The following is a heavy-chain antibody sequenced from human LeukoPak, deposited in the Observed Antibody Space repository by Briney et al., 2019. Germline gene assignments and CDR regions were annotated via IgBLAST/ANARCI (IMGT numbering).Heavy chain of an antibody. D-gene: IGHD3-9*01. V-gene: IGHV4-34*01. CDR1: GGSFSGYY. J-gene: IGHJ4*02. CDR3: ASWYYDILTGYYPFDY. CDR2: INHSGST. Sequence: SETLSLTCAVYGGSFSGYYWSWIRQPPGKGLEWIGEINHSGSTNYNPSLKSRVTISVDTSKNQFSLKLSYVTAADTAVYYWASWYYDILTGYYPFDYWGQGTLVTVSS.